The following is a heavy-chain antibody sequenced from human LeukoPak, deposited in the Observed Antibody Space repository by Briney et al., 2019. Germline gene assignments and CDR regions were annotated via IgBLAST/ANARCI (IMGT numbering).Heavy chain of an antibody. CDR2: ISSSSSYI. D-gene: IGHD6-19*01. CDR1: GFTFSSYS. Sequence: GGSLRLSCAASGFTFSSYSMNWVRQAPGKGLEWVSSISSSSSYIYYADSVKGRFTISRDNAKNSLYLQMNSLRAEDTAVYYCARADEVEWLAEFDYWGQGTLVTVSS. J-gene: IGHJ4*02. V-gene: IGHV3-21*01. CDR3: ARADEVEWLAEFDY.